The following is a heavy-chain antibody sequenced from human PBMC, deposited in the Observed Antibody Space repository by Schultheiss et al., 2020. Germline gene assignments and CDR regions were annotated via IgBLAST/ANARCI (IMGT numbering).Heavy chain of an antibody. CDR1: GFTFSSYA. CDR3: ANTLNSGDYLSLFGY. Sequence: GGSLRLSCAASGFTFSSYAMHWVRQAPGKGLEWVAVISYDGSNKYYADSVKGRFTISRDNSKNTLNLQMKSLRAEDTAVYYCANTLNSGDYLSLFGYWGQGTLVTVSS. V-gene: IGHV3-30*04. D-gene: IGHD4-17*01. CDR2: ISYDGSNK. J-gene: IGHJ4*02.